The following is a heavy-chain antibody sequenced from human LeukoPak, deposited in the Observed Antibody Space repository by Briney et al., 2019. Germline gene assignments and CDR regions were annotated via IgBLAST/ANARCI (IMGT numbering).Heavy chain of an antibody. Sequence: PSETLSLTCTVSGGSISSGGYYWSWIRQHPGKGLEWIGYIYDSGSTYYNPSLKSRVTISVDTSKSQFSLKLTSVTAADTAVYYCARDRWLGYWGQGTLVTVSS. V-gene: IGHV4-31*03. J-gene: IGHJ4*02. D-gene: IGHD5-12*01. CDR2: IYDSGST. CDR1: GGSISSGGYY. CDR3: ARDRWLGY.